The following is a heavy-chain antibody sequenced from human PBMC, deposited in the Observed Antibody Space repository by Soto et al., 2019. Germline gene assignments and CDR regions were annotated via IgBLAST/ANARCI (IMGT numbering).Heavy chain of an antibody. D-gene: IGHD1-26*01. CDR1: GFTFSSYA. J-gene: IGHJ4*02. CDR3: ARLGSYPGY. Sequence: EVQLLESGGGLVQPGGSLRLSCAASGFTFSSYAMSWVRQAPGKGLEWVSAISGSGGSTSYAQKFQGRVTMTRDTSTSTVYMELSSLRSEDTAVYYCARLGSYPGYWGQGTLVTVSS. V-gene: IGHV3-23*01. CDR2: ISGSGGST.